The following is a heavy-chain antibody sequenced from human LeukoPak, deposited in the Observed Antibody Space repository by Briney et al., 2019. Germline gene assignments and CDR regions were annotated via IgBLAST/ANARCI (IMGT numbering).Heavy chain of an antibody. CDR2: IISTGDNT. CDR3: ARSARYGSGSYGAGLGY. J-gene: IGHJ4*02. CDR1: GFTFSSYA. D-gene: IGHD3-10*01. V-gene: IGHV3-23*01. Sequence: GGSLRLSCTASGFTFSSYAMAWVRQAPGKGLDWVSTIISTGDNTYYADSAKGRFTISRDNSRNTLFLQMSGLRAEDTAVYYCARSARYGSGSYGAGLGYWGQGTLVTVSS.